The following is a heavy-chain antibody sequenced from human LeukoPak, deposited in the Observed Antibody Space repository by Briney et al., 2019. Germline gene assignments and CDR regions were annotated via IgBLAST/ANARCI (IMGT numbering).Heavy chain of an antibody. V-gene: IGHV3-23*01. J-gene: IGHJ4*02. CDR1: GFTFSTFA. Sequence: GGSLKLSCAASGFTFSTFAMIWVRQPPGKGLEWVSSIFPSGGEIHYADSVRGRFAISRDNSKSTLSLQMNGLRAEDTAIYYCATYRQVLLPFESWGQGTLVTVSS. CDR3: ATYRQVLLPFES. D-gene: IGHD2-8*02. CDR2: IFPSGGEI.